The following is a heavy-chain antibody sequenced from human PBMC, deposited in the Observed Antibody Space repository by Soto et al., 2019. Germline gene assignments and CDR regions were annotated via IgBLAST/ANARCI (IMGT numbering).Heavy chain of an antibody. CDR1: GFTFSSYG. J-gene: IGHJ4*02. CDR3: AKDPWETTVVTYYFDY. Sequence: QVQLVESGGGVVQPGRSLRLSCAASGFTFSSYGMHWVRQAPGKGLEWVAVISYDGSNKYYADSVKGRFTISRDNSKNTLYLQMNSLRAEDTAVYYCAKDPWETTVVTYYFDYWGQGTLVTVSS. V-gene: IGHV3-30*18. CDR2: ISYDGSNK. D-gene: IGHD4-17*01.